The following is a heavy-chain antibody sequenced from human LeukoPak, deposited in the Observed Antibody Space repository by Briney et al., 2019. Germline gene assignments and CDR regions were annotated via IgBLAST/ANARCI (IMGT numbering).Heavy chain of an antibody. CDR2: ISSSSNHI. J-gene: IGHJ4*02. CDR3: ARDRLWSNALDY. CDR1: GFTFSSYS. V-gene: IGHV3-21*01. D-gene: IGHD2-21*01. Sequence: GGSLRLSCAASGFTFSSYSMSWVRQAPGKRLEWVSSISSSSNHISYADSVKGRFTISRDNAKNSLYLQVNSLRAEDTAVYYCARDRLWSNALDYWGQGTLVTVSS.